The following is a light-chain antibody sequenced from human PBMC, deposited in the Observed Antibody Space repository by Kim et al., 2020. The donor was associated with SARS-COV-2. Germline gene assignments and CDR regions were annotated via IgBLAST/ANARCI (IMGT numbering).Light chain of an antibody. CDR2: GKN. Sequence: VALGQTVRITCQGDSLRSYYATWYQQKPGQAPIVVIYGKNNRPSGNPARFSGSSSGNTASLTITGTQAGDEADYYCNTRDSNDNVVFGGGTQLTVL. V-gene: IGLV3-19*01. J-gene: IGLJ2*01. CDR1: SLRSYY. CDR3: NTRDSNDNVV.